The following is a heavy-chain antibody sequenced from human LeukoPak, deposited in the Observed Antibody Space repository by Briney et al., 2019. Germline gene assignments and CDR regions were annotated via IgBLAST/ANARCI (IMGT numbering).Heavy chain of an antibody. Sequence: GGSLRLSCAASGFTFSSYSMNWVRQAPGKGLEWVSYISSSGSTIYYADSVKGRFTISRDNAKNSLYLQMNSLRAEDTAVYYCVSSCCGLRFLEWLSRWGQGTLVTVSS. V-gene: IGHV3-48*04. CDR3: VSSCCGLRFLEWLSR. CDR1: GFTFSSYS. D-gene: IGHD3-3*01. J-gene: IGHJ4*02. CDR2: ISSSGSTI.